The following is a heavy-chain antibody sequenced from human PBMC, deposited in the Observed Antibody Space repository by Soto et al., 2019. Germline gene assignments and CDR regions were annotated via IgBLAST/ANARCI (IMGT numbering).Heavy chain of an antibody. CDR3: ARDGTLYDSTAYYYLY. D-gene: IGHD3-22*01. CDR2: IIPLFGTA. CDR1: GGTFSSYG. J-gene: IGHJ4*02. Sequence: VKVSCKASGGTFSSYGINWVRQAPGQGLEWMGGIIPLFGTANYAQKFQGRVTITADDSTSTAYMELSSLRSEDTAVYYCARDGTLYDSTAYYYLYWGQGTLVTVSS. V-gene: IGHV1-69*01.